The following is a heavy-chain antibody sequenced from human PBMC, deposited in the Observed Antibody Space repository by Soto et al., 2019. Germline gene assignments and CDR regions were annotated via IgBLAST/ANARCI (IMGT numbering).Heavy chain of an antibody. CDR2: ISAYSGDT. CDR1: GYTFTNYA. V-gene: IGHV1-18*01. D-gene: IGHD4-17*01. CDR3: ARDYGDYDLDAFDI. Sequence: ASVKVSCKTSGYTFTNYAINWVRQAPGQGLQWMGWISAYSGDTKYAQRFQDRLTVTTDPSTTTAYMELRSLRSDDTAVYYCARDYGDYDLDAFDIWGQGTMVTVSS. J-gene: IGHJ3*02.